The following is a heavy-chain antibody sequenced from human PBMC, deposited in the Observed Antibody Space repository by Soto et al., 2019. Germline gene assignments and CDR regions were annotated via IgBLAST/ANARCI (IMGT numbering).Heavy chain of an antibody. CDR1: GGSISSSSYS. CDR2: IFYSGST. Sequence: PSETLSLTCTVSGGSISSSSYSWGWIRQPPGKGLEWIGSIFYSGSTYYNPSLKSRVTISVDTSKIQFSLKLSSVTAADTAVYYCARHLTYCSAGSCYSDFPYYGMDVWGQGTTVT. D-gene: IGHD2-15*01. V-gene: IGHV4-39*01. J-gene: IGHJ6*02. CDR3: ARHLTYCSAGSCYSDFPYYGMDV.